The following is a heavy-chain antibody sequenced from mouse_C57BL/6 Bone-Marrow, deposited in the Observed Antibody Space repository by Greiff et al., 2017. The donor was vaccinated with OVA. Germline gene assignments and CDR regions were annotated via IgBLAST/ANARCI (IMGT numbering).Heavy chain of an antibody. V-gene: IGHV5-12*01. J-gene: IGHJ4*01. CDR1: GFTFSDFY. CDR3: ARLDAMDY. Sequence: EVHLVESGGGLVQPGGSLKLSCAASGFTFSDFYMYWIRQTPEKRLEWVAYISNGGGSTYYPETVKARFPISRDNAKNTLYLQMSLLKAEDTAMYYCARLDAMDYWGQGTAVTVTA. CDR2: ISNGGGST.